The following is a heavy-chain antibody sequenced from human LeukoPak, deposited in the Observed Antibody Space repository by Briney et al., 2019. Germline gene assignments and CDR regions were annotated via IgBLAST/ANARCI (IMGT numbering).Heavy chain of an antibody. CDR2: ISNSGSTI. CDR3: ARGIVVVD. D-gene: IGHD2-21*01. CDR1: GLTFSSYE. Sequence: PGGSLRLSCAASGLTFSSYEMHWVRQARGKGLEWVSYISNSGSTIYYPDSVKGRFTITRDNAKNSLYLQMNSLRAEDTAVYYCARGIVVVDWGQGTLVTVSS. J-gene: IGHJ4*02. V-gene: IGHV3-48*03.